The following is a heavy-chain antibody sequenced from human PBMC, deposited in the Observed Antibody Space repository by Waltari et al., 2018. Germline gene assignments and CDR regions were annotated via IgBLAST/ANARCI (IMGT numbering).Heavy chain of an antibody. Sequence: QVQLVQSGAEVKMPGASVKVSCKASGYTFTGYYVHWVRQAPGQGLEWMGIINPNDVDTSYAQKFQGRVTMTSDTSTSTVYMDLSSLRSEDTAVYYCARDQRHDFWSASLDYWGQGTLVTVSS. CDR3: ARDQRHDFWSASLDY. CDR1: GYTFTGYY. V-gene: IGHV1-46*01. J-gene: IGHJ4*02. CDR2: INPNDVDT. D-gene: IGHD3-3*01.